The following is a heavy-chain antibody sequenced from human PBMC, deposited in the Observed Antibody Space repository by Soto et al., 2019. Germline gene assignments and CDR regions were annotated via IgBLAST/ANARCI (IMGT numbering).Heavy chain of an antibody. CDR2: IIPMFGTA. V-gene: IGHV1-69*01. CDR3: ARGSRDCSGGTCFPLPTAEYFRH. Sequence: GTSVKVSCKDSGGTLSSHVFTWVRQAPGRGLEWMGGIIPMFGTANHAQKFQGRVTLIADESTNTAYLELSSLRSEDTAVYYCARGSRDCSGGTCFPLPTAEYFRHWGQGTLVTVS. CDR1: GGTLSSHV. J-gene: IGHJ1*01. D-gene: IGHD2-15*01.